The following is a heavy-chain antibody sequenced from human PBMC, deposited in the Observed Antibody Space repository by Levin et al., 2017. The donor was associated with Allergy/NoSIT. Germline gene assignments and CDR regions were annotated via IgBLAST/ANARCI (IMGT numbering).Heavy chain of an antibody. V-gene: IGHV4-59*08. J-gene: IGHJ6*02. CDR1: GGSISSYY. Sequence: PSETLSLTCTVSGGSISSYYWSWIRQPPGKGLEWIGYIYYSGSTNYNPSLKSRVTISVDTSKNQFSLKLSSVTAADTAVYYCARFAHYYYYYGMDVWGQGTTVTVSS. CDR2: IYYSGST. CDR3: ARFAHYYYYYGMDV.